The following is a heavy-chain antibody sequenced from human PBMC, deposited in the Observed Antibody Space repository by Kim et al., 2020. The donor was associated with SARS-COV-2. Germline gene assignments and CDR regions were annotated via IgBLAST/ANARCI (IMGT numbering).Heavy chain of an antibody. J-gene: IGHJ5*02. CDR2: IYYSGST. CDR1: GGSTSSSSYY. V-gene: IGHV4-39*01. CDR3: ARPIAAPSTGWFDP. Sequence: SETLSLTCTVSGGSTSSSSYYWGWIRQPPGKGLEWIGSIYYSGSTYYNPSLKSRVTISVDTSKNQFSLKLSSVTAADTAVYYCARPIAAPSTGWFDPWGQGTLVTVSS. D-gene: IGHD6-6*01.